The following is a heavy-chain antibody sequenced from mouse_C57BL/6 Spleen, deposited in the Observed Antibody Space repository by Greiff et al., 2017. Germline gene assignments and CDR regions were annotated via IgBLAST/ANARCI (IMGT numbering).Heavy chain of an antibody. D-gene: IGHD1-1*01. V-gene: IGHV1-15*01. CDR3: TRDYYGVPFAY. J-gene: IGHJ3*01. Sequence: VQLQQSGAELVRPGASVTLSCKASGYTFTDYEMHWVKQTPVHGLEWIGAIDPETGGTAYNQKFKGKAILTADKSSSTAYMELRSLTSEDSAVYYCTRDYYGVPFAYWGQGTLVTVSA. CDR1: GYTFTDYE. CDR2: IDPETGGT.